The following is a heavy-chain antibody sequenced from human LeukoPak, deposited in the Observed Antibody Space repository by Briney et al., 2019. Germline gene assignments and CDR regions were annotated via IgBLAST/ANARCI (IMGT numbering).Heavy chain of an antibody. V-gene: IGHV3-30*02. Sequence: GGSLRLSCAASGFTFSSYGMHWVRQAPGKGLEWVAFIRYDGSNKYYADSVKGRFTISRDNSKNTLYLQMNSLRAEDTAVYYCAKDLTYYYDSSGYSPDYWGQGTLVTVSS. CDR1: GFTFSSYG. D-gene: IGHD3-22*01. CDR2: IRYDGSNK. CDR3: AKDLTYYYDSSGYSPDY. J-gene: IGHJ4*02.